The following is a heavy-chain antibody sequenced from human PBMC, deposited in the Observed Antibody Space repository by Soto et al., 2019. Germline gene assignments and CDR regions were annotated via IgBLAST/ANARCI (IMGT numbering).Heavy chain of an antibody. V-gene: IGHV3-33*01. J-gene: IGHJ6*02. CDR2: IWYDGSNK. CDR1: GFTFSSYG. D-gene: IGHD3-3*01. Sequence: GGSLRLSCAASGFTFSSYGMHWVRQAPGKGLEWVAVIWYDGSNKYYADSVKGRFTISRDNSKNTLYLQMNSLRAEDTAVYYCARSADYDFWSGYPTLYYYYYGMDVWGQGTTVTVSS. CDR3: ARSADYDFWSGYPTLYYYYYGMDV.